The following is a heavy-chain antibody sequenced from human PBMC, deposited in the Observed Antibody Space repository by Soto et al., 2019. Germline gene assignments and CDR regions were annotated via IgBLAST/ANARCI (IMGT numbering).Heavy chain of an antibody. CDR3: ARGASNTTGWYIGFDT. CDR1: GGTVSTYP. D-gene: IGHD6-19*01. CDR2: SIPKFGTT. Sequence: QVQLVQSGAEVKKPGSSVKVSCKVSGGTVSTYPINWVRQAPGKGLEFMGGSIPKFGTTNYAQKFRGTVTITADESTSTADMELNNLRSEDTAVYYCARGASNTTGWYIGFDTLCQGTLGTVSS. V-gene: IGHV1-69*01. J-gene: IGHJ5*02.